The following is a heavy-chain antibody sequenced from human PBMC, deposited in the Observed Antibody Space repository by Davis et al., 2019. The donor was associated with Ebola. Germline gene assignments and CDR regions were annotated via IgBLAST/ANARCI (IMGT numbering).Heavy chain of an antibody. CDR3: AREAGATTRIYDS. CDR2: ISAYNGNT. CDR1: SYTFTSYG. Sequence: ASVKVSCKASSYTFTSYGISWVRQAPGQGLEWVGWISAYNGNTNYAQKLQGRVTMTTDTSRSTAYVELRSLRSDDTAVYYCAREAGATTRIYDSWGQGTLVTVSS. V-gene: IGHV1-18*01. J-gene: IGHJ5*01. D-gene: IGHD1-26*01.